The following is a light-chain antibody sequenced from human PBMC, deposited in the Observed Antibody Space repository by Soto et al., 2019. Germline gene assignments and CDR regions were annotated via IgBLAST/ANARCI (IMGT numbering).Light chain of an antibody. CDR1: QSVSSSH. Sequence: EIGWTQSPGTLSLSPGERATLSCRASQSVSSSHLAWYQHKPGQAPRLLIYAASSRATGSPDRFSGGGSGTDFTLTISRLEPEDFAVYYCQQYGSSPITFGQGTRLGIK. V-gene: IGKV3-20*01. CDR3: QQYGSSPIT. CDR2: AAS. J-gene: IGKJ5*01.